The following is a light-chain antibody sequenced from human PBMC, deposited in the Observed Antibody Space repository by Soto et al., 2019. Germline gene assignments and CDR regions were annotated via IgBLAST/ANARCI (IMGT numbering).Light chain of an antibody. CDR1: QTISSD. V-gene: IGKV3-15*01. Sequence: EIVLTQSPGTLSLSPGDSATLSCRASQTISSDLAWYQQKPGQAPRLLIYGASTRATGIPATFSGSGSGTEFTLTISSLQSEDFAVYYCQQYNSWPLTFGGGTKVDIK. CDR3: QQYNSWPLT. J-gene: IGKJ4*01. CDR2: GAS.